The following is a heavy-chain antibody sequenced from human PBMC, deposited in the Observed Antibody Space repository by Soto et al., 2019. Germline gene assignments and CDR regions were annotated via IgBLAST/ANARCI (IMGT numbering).Heavy chain of an antibody. Sequence: QVQLVQSGAEVKKPGSSVNVSCKASGGTFSSYAISWVRQAPGQGLEWMGGIIPIFGTANYAQKFQGRVTITADESTSTAYMELSSLRSEDTAVYYCASILSIAARQGGGIGAFDIWGQGTMVTVSS. J-gene: IGHJ3*02. CDR2: IIPIFGTA. CDR3: ASILSIAARQGGGIGAFDI. CDR1: GGTFSSYA. V-gene: IGHV1-69*01. D-gene: IGHD6-6*01.